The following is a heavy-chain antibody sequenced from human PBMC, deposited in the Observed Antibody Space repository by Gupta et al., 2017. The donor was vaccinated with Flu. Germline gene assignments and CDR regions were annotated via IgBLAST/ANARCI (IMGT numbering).Heavy chain of an antibody. J-gene: IGHJ1*01. V-gene: IGHV3-11*06. CDR3: ARDFDWAFQH. CDR2: IGSGGNT. D-gene: IGHD3-9*01. CDR1: GVTFSDCH. Sequence: VHLVESGGDLVQRGGSLRLSVEALGVTFSDCHMSWVRQAPGRGLEWLAYIGSGGNTDYADSVRGRFTISRDNAKNSLYLQMNSLRDEDTAVYYCARDFDWAFQHWGQGILVTVSS.